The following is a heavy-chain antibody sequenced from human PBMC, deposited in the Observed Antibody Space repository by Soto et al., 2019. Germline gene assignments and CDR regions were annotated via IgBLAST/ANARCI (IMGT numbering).Heavy chain of an antibody. Sequence: SETLSLTCTVSGGSISSYYWSWIRQPPGKGLEWIGYIYYSGSTNYNPSLKSRVTISVDTSKNQFSLKLSSVTAADTAVYYCAITVVDIVATPQYYFDYWGQGTLVTVSS. J-gene: IGHJ4*02. V-gene: IGHV4-59*01. D-gene: IGHD5-12*01. CDR1: GGSISSYY. CDR3: AITVVDIVATPQYYFDY. CDR2: IYYSGST.